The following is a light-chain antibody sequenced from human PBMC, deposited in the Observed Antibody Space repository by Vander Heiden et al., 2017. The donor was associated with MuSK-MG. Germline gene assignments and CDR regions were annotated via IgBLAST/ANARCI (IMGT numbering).Light chain of an antibody. CDR2: LGS. CDR1: QSLLHSNGYNY. V-gene: IGKV2-28*01. CDR3: MRALQTPYT. Sequence: DIVMTQSPLSLPVTPGEPASTPCRASQSLLHSNGYNYSEWYLQKPRASPQLLIYLGSNRASGVPDRFGSSGSGAVFTLKISRVEAEDVGVYYYMRALQTPYTFGQGTKLEIK. J-gene: IGKJ2*01.